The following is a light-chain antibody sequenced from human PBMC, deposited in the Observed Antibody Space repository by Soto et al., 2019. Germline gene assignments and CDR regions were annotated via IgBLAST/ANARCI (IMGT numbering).Light chain of an antibody. Sequence: IVLTQSPGTLSLSPGERATLSCRAGQTVSSSYLAWYQQKPGQAPRLLISGAFNRATGIPDRFSGSGSGTDFTRTINRLEPEDFAVYYCQHYDSSGVTFGQGTRLDFK. CDR1: QTVSSSY. V-gene: IGKV3-20*01. CDR3: QHYDSSGVT. CDR2: GAF. J-gene: IGKJ5*01.